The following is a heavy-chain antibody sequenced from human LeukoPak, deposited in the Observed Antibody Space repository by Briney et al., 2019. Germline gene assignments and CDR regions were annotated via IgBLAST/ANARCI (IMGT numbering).Heavy chain of an antibody. J-gene: IGHJ5*02. V-gene: IGHV4-31*03. Sequence: SQTLSLTCTVSGGAISSGGYYWSWIRQHPGKGLEWIGYIHYNGNTYYNPSLKSRVTISVDTSKNQFSLKLSSVTAADTAVFYCARGAMGGANWFDPWGQGTLVTVSS. CDR2: IHYNGNT. CDR3: ARGAMGGANWFDP. D-gene: IGHD5-18*01. CDR1: GGAISSGGYY.